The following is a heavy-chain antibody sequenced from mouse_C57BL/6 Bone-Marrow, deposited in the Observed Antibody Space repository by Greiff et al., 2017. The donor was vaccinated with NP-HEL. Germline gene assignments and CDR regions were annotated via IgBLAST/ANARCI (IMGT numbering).Heavy chain of an antibody. CDR1: GFTFSDYG. V-gene: IGHV5-17*01. J-gene: IGHJ1*03. D-gene: IGHD1-1*01. CDR3: ARPVEGYPYWYFDV. Sequence: EVHLVESGGGLVKPGGSLKLSCAASGFTFSDYGMHWVRQAPEKGLEWVAYISSGSSTIYYADTVKGRFTISRDNAKNTLFLQMTSLRSEDTAMYYWARPVEGYPYWYFDVWGTGTTVTVSS. CDR2: ISSGSSTI.